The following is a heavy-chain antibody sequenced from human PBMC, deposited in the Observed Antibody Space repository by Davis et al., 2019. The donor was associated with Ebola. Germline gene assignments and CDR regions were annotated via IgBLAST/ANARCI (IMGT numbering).Heavy chain of an antibody. CDR1: GGSISSYY. J-gene: IGHJ6*02. Sequence: SETLSLTCTVSGGSISSYYWSWIRQPPGKGLEWIGYIYYSGSTNYNPSLKSRVTISVDTSKNQFSLKLSSVTAADTAVYYCATAPSTYDFWSGDLNAYYGMDVWGQGTTVTVSS. CDR3: ATAPSTYDFWSGDLNAYYGMDV. CDR2: IYYSGST. D-gene: IGHD3-3*01. V-gene: IGHV4-59*01.